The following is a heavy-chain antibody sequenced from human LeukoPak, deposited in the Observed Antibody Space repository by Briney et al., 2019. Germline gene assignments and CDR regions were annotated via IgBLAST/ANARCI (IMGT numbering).Heavy chain of an antibody. Sequence: PGGSLRLSCAASGFTFSGSAMHWVRQASGKGREWVGRIRSKANSYATAYAASVKGRFTISRDDSKNTAYLQMNSLKTEDTAVYYCTRHCSSTSCTDYWGQGTLVTVSS. CDR3: TRHCSSTSCTDY. CDR2: IRSKANSYAT. V-gene: IGHV3-73*01. CDR1: GFTFSGSA. D-gene: IGHD2-2*01. J-gene: IGHJ4*02.